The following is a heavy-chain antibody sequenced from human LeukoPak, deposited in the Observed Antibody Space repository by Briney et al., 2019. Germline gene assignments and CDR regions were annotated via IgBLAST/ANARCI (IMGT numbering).Heavy chain of an antibody. J-gene: IGHJ4*02. CDR1: GFTFSSYA. V-gene: IGHV3-23*01. CDR2: ISGSGGST. Sequence: GGSLRLSCAASGFTFSSYAMSWVRKAPGKGLEWVSAISGSGGSTYYADSVKGRFTISRDNSKNTLYLQMNSLRAEDTAVYYCAKGVPITIFGVVTPPDYWGQGTLVTISS. D-gene: IGHD3-3*01. CDR3: AKGVPITIFGVVTPPDY.